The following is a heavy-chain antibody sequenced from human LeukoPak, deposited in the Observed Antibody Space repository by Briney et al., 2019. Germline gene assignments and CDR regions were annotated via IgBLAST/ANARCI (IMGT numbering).Heavy chain of an antibody. CDR2: ISGSGGST. V-gene: IGHV3-23*01. CDR3: AKGVTGTNDWDFDY. D-gene: IGHD1-1*01. J-gene: IGHJ4*02. CDR1: GITFRGYA. Sequence: GGSLRLSCAASGITFRGYAMSWVRQAPGKGLEWVSAISGSGGSTYYADSMKGRFTISRDNSKNTVYLQMNSLRAEDSAVYYCAKGVTGTNDWDFDYWGQGTLVTVSS.